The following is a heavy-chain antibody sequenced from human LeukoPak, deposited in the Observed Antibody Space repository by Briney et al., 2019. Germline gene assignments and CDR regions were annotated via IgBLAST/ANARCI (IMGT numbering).Heavy chain of an antibody. D-gene: IGHD2-2*01. CDR1: GGSISSSSYY. CDR2: IYYSGST. CDR3: ARRLSDIVVVPAASYNWFDP. Sequence: SETLSLTCTVSGGSISSSSYYWGGIRQPPGKGLEWIGSIYYSGSTYYNPSLKRRVTISVDTSKNQFSLKLSSVTAADTAVYYCARRLSDIVVVPAASYNWFDPWGQGTLVTVSS. V-gene: IGHV4-39*01. J-gene: IGHJ5*02.